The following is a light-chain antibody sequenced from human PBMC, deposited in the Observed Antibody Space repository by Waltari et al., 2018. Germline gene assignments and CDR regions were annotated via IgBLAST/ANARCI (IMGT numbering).Light chain of an antibody. CDR2: DVS. Sequence: QSALTQPDSVSGSPGQSITISCTGTSSDVGGYNYVSWYQKHPGKAPKLLIYDVSNRHSGVSNRFSASKSGNTASLIISGLQAEDEADYYCSSYTSSTTLLLIFGGGTKLTVL. CDR3: SSYTSSTTLLLI. CDR1: SSDVGGYNY. J-gene: IGLJ2*01. V-gene: IGLV2-14*03.